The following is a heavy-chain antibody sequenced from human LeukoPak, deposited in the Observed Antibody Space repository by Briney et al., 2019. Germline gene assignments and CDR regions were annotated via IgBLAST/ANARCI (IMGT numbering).Heavy chain of an antibody. CDR2: ISGGVGST. V-gene: IGHV3-23*01. J-gene: IGHJ4*02. CDR3: GRDERGYYNSSGFYGAIDF. D-gene: IGHD3-22*01. CDR1: GFTFSSYA. Sequence: GGSLRLSCAASGFTFSSYAMSWVREAPWGGPECVSAISGGVGSTQYADSVEGRFTISRDNSKNTLYLQMNRLRAEDTAVYYCGRDERGYYNSSGFYGAIDFWGQGALVTVSS.